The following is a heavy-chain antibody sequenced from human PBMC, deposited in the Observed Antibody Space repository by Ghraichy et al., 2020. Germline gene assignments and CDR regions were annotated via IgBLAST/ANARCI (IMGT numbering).Heavy chain of an antibody. D-gene: IGHD6-19*01. V-gene: IGHV4-34*01. CDR1: GGSFSGYY. Sequence: SETLSLTCAVYGGSFSGYYWSWIRQPPGKGLEWIGEINHSGSTNYNPSLKSRVTISVDTSKNQFSLKLSSVTAADTAVYYCARGRLANSPGRRGSLYYFDYWGQGTLVTVSS. CDR2: INHSGST. CDR3: ARGRLANSPGRRGSLYYFDY. J-gene: IGHJ4*02.